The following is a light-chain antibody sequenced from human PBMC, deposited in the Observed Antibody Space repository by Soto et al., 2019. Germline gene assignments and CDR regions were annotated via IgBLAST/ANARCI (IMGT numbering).Light chain of an antibody. Sequence: QSVLAQPASVSGSPGQSITISCTGTSSDVGRYNYVAWYQQHPGKAPKVLIFEVSNRPSGISSRFSGSKSGNTASLTISGLQAEDEADYYCASYTSSSTSVIFGRGTKLTVL. V-gene: IGLV2-14*01. CDR1: SSDVGRYNY. CDR2: EVS. J-gene: IGLJ2*01. CDR3: ASYTSSSTSVI.